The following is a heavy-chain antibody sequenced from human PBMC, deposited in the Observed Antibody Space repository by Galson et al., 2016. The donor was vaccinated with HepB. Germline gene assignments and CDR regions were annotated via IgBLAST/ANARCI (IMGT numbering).Heavy chain of an antibody. D-gene: IGHD2-2*01. CDR2: IFYSGTT. J-gene: IGHJ5*02. CDR3: ARVLGLYCTTTSCSQPEGVNWFDP. Sequence: TLSLTCSVSGGSISSGGFYWSWIRQLPGKGLEWIGYIFYSGTTYCNPSLKSRVSISVDTSKNQISLKLSSVTAADTAIYYFARVLGLYCTTTSCSQPEGVNWFDPWGQGTLVTVSS. V-gene: IGHV4-31*03. CDR1: GGSISSGGFY.